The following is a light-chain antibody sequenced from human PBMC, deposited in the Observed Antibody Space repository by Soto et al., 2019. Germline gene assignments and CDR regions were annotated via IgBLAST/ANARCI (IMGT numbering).Light chain of an antibody. V-gene: IGKV3-20*01. J-gene: IGKJ1*01. CDR3: QQYDSSPPT. CDR1: QSISSSY. Sequence: EIVLTQSPGTLSLSPGEIATLSCIASQSISSSYLAWYQHKPGQAPGLLIYGASSRATGISDRFSGGGSGPDFTLTISRLEPEDFAVYYCQQYDSSPPTFGQGTKVDI. CDR2: GAS.